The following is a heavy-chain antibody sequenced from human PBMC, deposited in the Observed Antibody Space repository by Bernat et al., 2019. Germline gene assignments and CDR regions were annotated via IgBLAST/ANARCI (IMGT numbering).Heavy chain of an antibody. Sequence: EVQLVESGGGLVQPGGSLRLSCAASGFTFSSYWMSWVRQAPGKGVEGVANIKQDGSEKYYVDSVKGRFTISRDNAKNSLYLQMNSLRAEDTAVYYCARDRLVTGTTAGFDYWGQGTLVTVSS. V-gene: IGHV3-7*01. CDR3: ARDRLVTGTTAGFDY. CDR1: GFTFSSYW. CDR2: IKQDGSEK. D-gene: IGHD6-19*01. J-gene: IGHJ4*02.